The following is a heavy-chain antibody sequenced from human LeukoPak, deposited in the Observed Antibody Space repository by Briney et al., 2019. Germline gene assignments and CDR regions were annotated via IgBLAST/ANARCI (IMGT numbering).Heavy chain of an antibody. V-gene: IGHV3-11*04. D-gene: IGHD2-15*01. CDR1: GFTFSDYY. CDR3: ARRYCSGGSCYSFRGDWFDP. J-gene: IGHJ5*02. CDR2: ISSSGSTI. Sequence: KAGESLRLSCAASGFTFSDYYMSWIRQAPGKGLEWVSYISSSGSTIYYADSVKGRFTISGDNAKNSLYLQMNSLRAEDTAVYYCARRYCSGGSCYSFRGDWFDPWGQGTLVTVSS.